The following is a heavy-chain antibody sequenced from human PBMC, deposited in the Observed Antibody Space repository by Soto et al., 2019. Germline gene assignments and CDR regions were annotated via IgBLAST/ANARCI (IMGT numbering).Heavy chain of an antibody. Sequence: QITLNESGPTQVNPRQTLTLTCTFSGFSLTTSGVGVGWIRQSPGKAPEWLALIYWEDDKRYSPSLKSRLTITKDTSKKQVVLTMADLDPADTATYYCAHRVLRTVFGLVTTTAIYFDFWGQGTPVAVSS. D-gene: IGHD3-3*01. CDR1: GFSLTTSGVG. CDR2: IYWEDDK. J-gene: IGHJ4*02. V-gene: IGHV2-5*02. CDR3: AHRVLRTVFGLVTTTAIYFDF.